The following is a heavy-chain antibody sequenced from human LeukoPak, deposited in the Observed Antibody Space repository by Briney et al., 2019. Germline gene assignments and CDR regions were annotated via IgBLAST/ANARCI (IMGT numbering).Heavy chain of an antibody. CDR3: ARQGYSSSWSLPY. V-gene: IGHV4-39*01. CDR2: IYYSGST. J-gene: IGHJ4*02. Sequence: SETLSLTCTVSGGSISSSSYYWGWIRQPPGKGLEWIGSIYYSGSTYYNPSLKSRVTISVDTSKNQFSLKLSSVTAADTAVYYCARQGYSSSWSLPYWGQGTLVTVSS. CDR1: GGSISSSSYY. D-gene: IGHD6-13*01.